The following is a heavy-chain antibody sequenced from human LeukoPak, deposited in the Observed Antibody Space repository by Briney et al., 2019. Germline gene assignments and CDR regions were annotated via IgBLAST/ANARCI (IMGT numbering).Heavy chain of an antibody. CDR1: GGSISSGSYY. CDR3: AREAGATRHRYNYYYMDV. CDR2: IYTSGST. D-gene: IGHD1-26*01. J-gene: IGHJ6*03. V-gene: IGHV4-61*02. Sequence: SETLSLTCTASGGSISSGSYYWSWIRQPAGKGLEWIGRIYTSGSTNYNPSLKSRVTISVDTSKNQFSLKLSSVTAADTAVYYCAREAGATRHRYNYYYMDVWGKGTTVTVSS.